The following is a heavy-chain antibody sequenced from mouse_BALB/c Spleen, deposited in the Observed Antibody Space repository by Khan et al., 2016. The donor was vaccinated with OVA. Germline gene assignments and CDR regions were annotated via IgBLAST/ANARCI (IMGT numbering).Heavy chain of an antibody. CDR3: ARASLRGVGMDY. CDR2: IYPGDGRT. D-gene: IGHD1-1*01. Sequence: QVQLKQSGPELVKPGALVKISCKASGYTFTAYDINRVKQRPGQGHAGIGWIYPGDGRTEYNETFKGKATLTADTSSNTAYMQLSSLTSEKSAVYSCARASLRGVGMDYWGQGTSVSVSS. V-gene: IGHV1S56*01. J-gene: IGHJ4*01. CDR1: GYTFTAYD.